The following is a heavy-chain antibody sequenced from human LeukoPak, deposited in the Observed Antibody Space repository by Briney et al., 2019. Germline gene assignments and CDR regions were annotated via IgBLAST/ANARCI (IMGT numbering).Heavy chain of an antibody. CDR1: RDSVSSNSAA. Sequence: SQTLSLTCALSRDSVSSNSAAWNWIRQSPSRGLDWLGRTYYRSKWYNDYAVSVKSRITINPHTSKNQFSLQLNSVTPEDTAVYYCASSPLRLGELSFDYWGQGTLVTVSS. D-gene: IGHD3-16*02. V-gene: IGHV6-1*01. CDR2: TYYRSKWYN. CDR3: ASSPLRLGELSFDY. J-gene: IGHJ4*02.